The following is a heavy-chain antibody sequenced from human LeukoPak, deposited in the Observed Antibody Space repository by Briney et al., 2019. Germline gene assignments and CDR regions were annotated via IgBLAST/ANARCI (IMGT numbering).Heavy chain of an antibody. V-gene: IGHV1-18*01. CDR1: GYTFTSYG. Sequence: ASVKVSCKASGYTFTSYGISWVRQAPGQGPEWMGWICAYNGNTNYAQKLQGRVTMTTDTSTSTAYMELRSLRSDDTAVYYCARAGSFWSGLNWFDPWGQGTLVTVSS. CDR3: ARAGSFWSGLNWFDP. D-gene: IGHD3-3*01. J-gene: IGHJ5*02. CDR2: ICAYNGNT.